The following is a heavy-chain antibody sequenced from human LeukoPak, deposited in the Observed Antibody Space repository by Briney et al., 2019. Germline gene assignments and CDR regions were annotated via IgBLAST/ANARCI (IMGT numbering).Heavy chain of an antibody. CDR3: ARRDSSGWYPGALDI. J-gene: IGHJ3*02. Sequence: GESLKISCKGSGYSFTSYWIGWVRQMPGKGLEWMGIIYPCDSDTRHSPSFQGQVTISADKYISTAYLQWSSLKASDTAMYYCARRDSSGWYPGALDIWGQGTMVTVSS. D-gene: IGHD6-19*01. V-gene: IGHV5-51*01. CDR2: IYPCDSDT. CDR1: GYSFTSYW.